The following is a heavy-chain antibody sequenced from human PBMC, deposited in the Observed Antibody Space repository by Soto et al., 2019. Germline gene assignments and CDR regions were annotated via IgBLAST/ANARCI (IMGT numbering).Heavy chain of an antibody. J-gene: IGHJ6*01. D-gene: IGHD2-2*01. CDR1: GFPFRKFG. Sequence: LRPFCETSGFPFRKFGIQWVPQAPGKGLDGVAFVSYDGSFKYYADSVKGRFTISRDNSKNTLYLQMNSLRPEDTALYYCAKDSDQLLFDYYYYGMDVWGQGTTVSVTS. CDR3: AKDSDQLLFDYYYYGMDV. V-gene: IGHV3-30*18. CDR2: VSYDGSFK.